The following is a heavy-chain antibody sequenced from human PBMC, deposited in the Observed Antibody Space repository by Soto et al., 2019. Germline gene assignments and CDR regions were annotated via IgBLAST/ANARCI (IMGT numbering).Heavy chain of an antibody. Sequence: GGSLRLSCAASGCTVSSYAMSWVRQAPGKGLEWVSAISGSGGSTYYADSVKGRVTISRDNSKNTLYLQMNSLRAEDTAVYYCAKGDLCSSTSCAPRLYDFDYWGQGTLVTVSS. CDR1: GCTVSSYA. CDR3: AKGDLCSSTSCAPRLYDFDY. CDR2: ISGSGGST. J-gene: IGHJ4*02. V-gene: IGHV3-23*01. D-gene: IGHD2-2*01.